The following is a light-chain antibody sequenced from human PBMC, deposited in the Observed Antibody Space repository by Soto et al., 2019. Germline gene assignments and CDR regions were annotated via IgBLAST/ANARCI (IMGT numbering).Light chain of an antibody. CDR1: SSDVGGYNY. CDR2: DVS. Sequence: QSALTQPASVSGSPGPSITISCTGTSSDVGGYNYVSWYQQHPGKAPKLMIYDVSNRPSGVSNRFSGSKSGTTASLTISGLQAEDEADYYCSSYTSSSTLGVVFGGGTKLTVL. V-gene: IGLV2-14*01. J-gene: IGLJ2*01. CDR3: SSYTSSSTLGVV.